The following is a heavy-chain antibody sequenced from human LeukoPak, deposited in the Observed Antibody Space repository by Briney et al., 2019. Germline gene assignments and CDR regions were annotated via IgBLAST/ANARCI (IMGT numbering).Heavy chain of an antibody. CDR3: AKKVGLVSAPLYYFDV. D-gene: IGHD5/OR15-5a*01. J-gene: IGHJ4*02. Sequence: PGGSQRLSCAASGFTFSSYAMSWVRQAPGKGLEWVSAISGPAGSWDYADSVKGRFTISRDNSKNTLFLQMNSLRAEDTAIYYCAKKVGLVSAPLYYFDVWGQGTLVTVSS. CDR1: GFTFSSYA. CDR2: ISGPAGSW. V-gene: IGHV3-23*01.